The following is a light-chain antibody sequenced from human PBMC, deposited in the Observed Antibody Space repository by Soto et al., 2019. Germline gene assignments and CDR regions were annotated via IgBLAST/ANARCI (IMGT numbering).Light chain of an antibody. J-gene: IGKJ4*01. V-gene: IGKV3-15*01. Sequence: EIVMTQSPATLSVSPGEGATLSCKASQNVYNNLAWYQQRPGQPPMLLIYDASTRATGISARFSGSGYGTEFNLTISSLPSEDFAVYFCQQCRNLPLTFGGGTNVEIK. CDR2: DAS. CDR1: QNVYNN. CDR3: QQCRNLPLT.